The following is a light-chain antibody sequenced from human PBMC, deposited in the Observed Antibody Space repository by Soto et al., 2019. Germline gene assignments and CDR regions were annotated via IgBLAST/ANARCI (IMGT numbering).Light chain of an antibody. CDR1: HSVSSD. CDR3: KQYNNWPFS. J-gene: IGKJ5*01. Sequence: EIVLTQSPATLSVSPGERATLSCRASHSVSSDLAWYQQKPGQAHRLLIYDVSIRATGVQARFSGTGSETDFTLTISGLQSEDSAVYFCKQYNNWPFSFGQGTRLEIK. CDR2: DVS. V-gene: IGKV3-15*01.